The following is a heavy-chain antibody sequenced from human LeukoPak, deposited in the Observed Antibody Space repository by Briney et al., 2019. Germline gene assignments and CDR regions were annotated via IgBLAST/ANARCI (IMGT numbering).Heavy chain of an antibody. CDR1: GASVSSASY. CDR2: IYNGVNT. J-gene: IGHJ5*02. CDR3: ARSRAFNSGAFDP. V-gene: IGHV4-61*01. D-gene: IGHD1-26*01. Sequence: SETLSLTCTVSGASVSSASYWTWIRQPPGKGVEWFAHIYNGVNTNYNPSLKSRVTISVDTSKNQFSLRLNSVTAADTAVYYCARSRAFNSGAFDPWGQGSLVTVSS.